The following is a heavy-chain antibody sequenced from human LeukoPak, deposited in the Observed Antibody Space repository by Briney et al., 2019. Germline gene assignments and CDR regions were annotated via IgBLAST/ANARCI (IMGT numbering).Heavy chain of an antibody. Sequence: SVTLSLTCTVSGGSISSYYWSWIRQPPGKGLEWIGYIYYNGSTNYNPSLKSRVTISVDTSKNQFSLKLSSVTAADTAVYYCARPLIVGGTFDIWGQGTMVTVSS. CDR2: IYYNGST. V-gene: IGHV4-59*01. CDR3: ARPLIVGGTFDI. D-gene: IGHD3-22*01. CDR1: GGSISSYY. J-gene: IGHJ3*02.